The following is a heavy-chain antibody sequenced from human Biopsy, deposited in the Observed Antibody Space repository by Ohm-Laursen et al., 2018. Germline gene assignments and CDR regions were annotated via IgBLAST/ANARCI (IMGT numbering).Heavy chain of an antibody. CDR2: ISNSGNT. CDR1: GDSINSSY. CDR3: ARRGSGGRSFDY. V-gene: IGHV4-59*08. D-gene: IGHD2-15*01. Sequence: PSETLSLTCTVSGDSINSSYWSWIRQAPGKGLEWIGFISNSGNTNYNPSLKSRVTISADTSKNQFSLKLGSVTVADTAVFYCARRGSGGRSFDYWGQGSLVTASS. J-gene: IGHJ4*02.